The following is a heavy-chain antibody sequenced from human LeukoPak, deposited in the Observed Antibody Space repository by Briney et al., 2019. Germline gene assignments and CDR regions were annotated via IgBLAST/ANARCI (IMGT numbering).Heavy chain of an antibody. CDR1: GFSFSDYW. CDR3: TRGRYDSSGYSL. Sequence: GGSLRLSCAASGFSFSDYWMHWVRRAPGKGLEWVSRIKSDGSSTSYGDSVKGRFTISRDNAKNTLYLQMNSLRVEDTAVYYCTRGRYDSSGYSLWGQGTLVTVSS. V-gene: IGHV3-74*01. J-gene: IGHJ4*02. CDR2: IKSDGSST. D-gene: IGHD3-22*01.